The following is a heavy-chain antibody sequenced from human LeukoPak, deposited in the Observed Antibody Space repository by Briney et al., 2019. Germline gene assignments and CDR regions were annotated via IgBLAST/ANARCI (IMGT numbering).Heavy chain of an antibody. J-gene: IGHJ4*02. D-gene: IGHD1-1*01. CDR2: ISWNSGSI. Sequence: GGSLRLSCAASGFTFDDYAMHWVRQALGKGLEWVSGISWNSGSIGYADSVKGRFTISRDNAKNSLYLQMNSLRAEDTALYYCAKAQQTESTGFDYWGQGTLVTVSS. V-gene: IGHV3-9*01. CDR1: GFTFDDYA. CDR3: AKAQQTESTGFDY.